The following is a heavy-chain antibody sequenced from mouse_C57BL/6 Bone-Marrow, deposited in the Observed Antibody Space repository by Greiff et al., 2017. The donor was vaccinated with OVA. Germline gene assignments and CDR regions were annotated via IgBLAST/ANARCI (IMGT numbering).Heavy chain of an antibody. Sequence: EVKLVESEGGLVQPGSSMKLSCTASGFTFSDYYMAWVRQVPEKGLEWVANINYDGSSTYYLDSVKSRFIISRDNAKNILYLQMSSLKSEDTATYYCAREGSSGYVGAMDYWGQGTSVTVSS. J-gene: IGHJ4*01. D-gene: IGHD3-2*02. CDR2: INYDGSST. CDR1: GFTFSDYY. CDR3: AREGSSGYVGAMDY. V-gene: IGHV5-16*01.